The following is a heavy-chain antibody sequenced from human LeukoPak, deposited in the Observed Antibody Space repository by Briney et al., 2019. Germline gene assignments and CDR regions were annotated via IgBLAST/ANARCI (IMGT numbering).Heavy chain of an antibody. V-gene: IGHV4-30-4*01. CDR2: IYYSGNT. D-gene: IGHD3-10*01. Sequence: SETLSLTCTVSSGSINSGDYYWSWIRQPPGKGLKWIGYIYYSGNTYYNPSLKSRVTISIDTSKNQFSLKLTSVTAADTAVYYWARARRYYGSTSGAFDIWGHGTMVTVSS. CDR3: ARARRYYGSTSGAFDI. J-gene: IGHJ3*02. CDR1: SGSINSGDYY.